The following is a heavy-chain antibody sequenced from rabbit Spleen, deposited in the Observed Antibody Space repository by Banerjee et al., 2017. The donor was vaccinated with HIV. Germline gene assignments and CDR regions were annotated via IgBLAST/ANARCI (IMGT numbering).Heavy chain of an antibody. J-gene: IGHJ6*01. CDR3: ARDGTGGSYFAL. Sequence: QEQLVESGGGLVQPGGSLKLSCKASGFDFSVYGLSWVRQAPGKGLEWIGYIDPLFGIRNYANSVKGRFTISRENAQNTVFLQMTSLTAADTATYFCARDGTGGSYFALWGPGTLVTVS. V-gene: IGHV1S47*01. CDR2: IDPLFGIR. D-gene: IGHD8-1*01. CDR1: GFDFSVYG.